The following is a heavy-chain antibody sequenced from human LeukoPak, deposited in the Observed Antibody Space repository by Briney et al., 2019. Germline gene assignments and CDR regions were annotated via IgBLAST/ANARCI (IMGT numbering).Heavy chain of an antibody. Sequence: PGGSLRLPCAASGFIFSSYWMHWVRHAPGKGLVWVSRINSDGSSTSYADSVKGRFTISRDNAKNTLYLQMNSLRAEDTAVYYCARRVVVPAAPYYFDYWGQGTLVTVSS. D-gene: IGHD2-2*01. CDR1: GFIFSSYW. CDR2: INSDGSST. J-gene: IGHJ4*02. CDR3: ARRVVVPAAPYYFDY. V-gene: IGHV3-74*01.